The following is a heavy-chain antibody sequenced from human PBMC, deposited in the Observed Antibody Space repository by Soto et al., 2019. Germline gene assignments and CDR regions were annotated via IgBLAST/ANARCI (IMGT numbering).Heavy chain of an antibody. J-gene: IGHJ4*02. CDR2: ISGSGCST. CDR3: AKGDSSGYVPLFDY. CDR1: GVHCITYS. V-gene: IGHV3-23*01. D-gene: IGHD3-22*01. Sequence: PVVSMGLCRASSGVHCITYSMSLVRPATGMGLEWVSAISGSGCSTDYAYSVKGRFTISRDNSKNTLYLQMNSLRAEDTAVYYCAKGDSSGYVPLFDYWGQGLLVTVSS.